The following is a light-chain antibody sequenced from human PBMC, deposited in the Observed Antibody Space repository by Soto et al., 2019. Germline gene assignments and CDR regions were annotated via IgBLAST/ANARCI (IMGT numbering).Light chain of an antibody. CDR2: AAS. V-gene: IGKV3-15*01. Sequence: EVVLTQSPATLSVSPGERATLSCRVSQSVDNKLAWYHHKPGQAPRLLFSAASTRAVGIAVRFSGSGSGTEFTLTINSLQSEDFAVYYCQQYSHWPYTFGQGTKLEIK. CDR3: QQYSHWPYT. J-gene: IGKJ2*01. CDR1: QSVDNK.